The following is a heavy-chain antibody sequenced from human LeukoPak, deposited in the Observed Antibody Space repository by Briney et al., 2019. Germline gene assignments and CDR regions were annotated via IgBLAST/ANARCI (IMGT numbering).Heavy chain of an antibody. CDR2: IYTSGST. V-gene: IGHV4-4*02. J-gene: IGHJ6*02. D-gene: IGHD6-13*01. Sequence: SETLSLTCGVSGGSITNTNYWTWVRQPPGKGLEWIGRIYTSGSTNYNPSLKSRVTMSVDTSKNQFSLKLSSVTAADTAVYYCARDIAAADYYYGMDVWGQGTTVTVSS. CDR1: GGSITNTNY. CDR3: ARDIAAADYYYGMDV.